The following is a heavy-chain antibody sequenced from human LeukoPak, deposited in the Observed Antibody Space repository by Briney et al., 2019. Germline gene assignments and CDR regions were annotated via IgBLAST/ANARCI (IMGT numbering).Heavy chain of an antibody. D-gene: IGHD6-13*01. CDR3: ARDGSAAGYSSRGDYSYMDV. CDR1: GGSISSGSYY. J-gene: IGHJ6*03. CDR2: IYTSGST. Sequence: SQTLSLTCTVSGGSISSGSYYWSWIRQPAGKGLEWIGRIYTSGSTNYNPSLKSRVTISVDTSKNQFSLKLSSVTAADTAVYYCARDGSAAGYSSRGDYSYMDVWGKGTTVTISS. V-gene: IGHV4-61*02.